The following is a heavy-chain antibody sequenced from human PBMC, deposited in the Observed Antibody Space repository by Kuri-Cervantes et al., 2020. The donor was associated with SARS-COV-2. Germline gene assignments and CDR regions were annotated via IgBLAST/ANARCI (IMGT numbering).Heavy chain of an antibody. CDR2: TYTTGDT. D-gene: IGHD2-2*01. V-gene: IGHV4-30-4*01. Sequence: SETLSLTCTVSGGAIKRGDYFWSWIRQTPGKGLEWIGNTYTTGDTQYNPSLKSRVAISLDTSKNQFSLKLSSVTAADTAVYYCARRACSSTSCYRALRAFDIWGQGTMVTVSS. CDR3: ARRACSSTSCYRALRAFDI. CDR1: GGAIKRGDYF. J-gene: IGHJ3*02.